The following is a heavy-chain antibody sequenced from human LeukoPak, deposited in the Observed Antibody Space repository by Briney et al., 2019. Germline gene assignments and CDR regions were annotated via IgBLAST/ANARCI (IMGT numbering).Heavy chain of an antibody. Sequence: GGTLRLSCAASGFTFSSYGMSWVRQAPGKGLEWVSGISPSGGITYYTDSVKGRFTSSRDNSKNTQSLQMNSLRAEDTAVYYCAKDDDWGRYKHWGQGTLVTVSS. V-gene: IGHV3-23*01. CDR1: GFTFSSYG. CDR2: ISPSGGIT. J-gene: IGHJ1*01. D-gene: IGHD3-16*01. CDR3: AKDDDWGRYKH.